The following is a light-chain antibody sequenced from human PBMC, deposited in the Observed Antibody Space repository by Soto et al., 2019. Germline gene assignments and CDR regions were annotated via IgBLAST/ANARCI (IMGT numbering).Light chain of an antibody. CDR3: SSYTSSSTLDV. Sequence: QSVLTQPRSVSGSPGQPVTISCTGTRSDVGGYNHVSWYQQHPGKAPKLIIFDVNKRPSAVPERFSGSKSGNTASLTISGLQAEDEAHYYCSSYTSSSTLDVFGTGTKVTVL. V-gene: IGLV2-11*01. CDR2: DVN. J-gene: IGLJ1*01. CDR1: RSDVGGYNH.